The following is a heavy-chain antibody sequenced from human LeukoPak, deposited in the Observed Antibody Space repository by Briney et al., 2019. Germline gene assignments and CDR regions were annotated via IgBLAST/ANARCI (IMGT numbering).Heavy chain of an antibody. J-gene: IGHJ4*02. CDR3: AAALPESSGHPRGPDY. V-gene: IGHV1-58*02. D-gene: IGHD3-22*01. Sequence: SVKVSCKASGFTFTSSAMQWVRQARGQRLEWIGWIVVGSGNTNYAQKFQERVTITRDMSTSKAYMELSSLRSKDTAASYCAAALPESSGHPRGPDYWGQGTLVTVSS. CDR1: GFTFTSSA. CDR2: IVVGSGNT.